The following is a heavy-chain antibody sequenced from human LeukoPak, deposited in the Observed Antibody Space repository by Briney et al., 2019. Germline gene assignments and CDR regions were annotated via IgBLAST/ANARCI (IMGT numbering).Heavy chain of an antibody. V-gene: IGHV1-24*01. Sequence: ASVKVSCKASGYTFTGYYMHWVRQAPGKGLEWMGGFDPEDGETIYAQKFQGRVTMTEDTSTDTAYMELSSLRSEDTAVYYCATVKEVHSSGLYYFDYWGQGTLVTVSS. J-gene: IGHJ4*02. CDR3: ATVKEVHSSGLYYFDY. D-gene: IGHD3-22*01. CDR1: GYTFTGYY. CDR2: FDPEDGET.